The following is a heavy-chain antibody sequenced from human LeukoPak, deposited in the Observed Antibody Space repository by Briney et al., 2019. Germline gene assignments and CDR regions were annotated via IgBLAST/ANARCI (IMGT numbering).Heavy chain of an antibody. D-gene: IGHD2-21*02. Sequence: ASVKVSCKASGYTFTSYDINWVRQATGQGLEWMGWMNPNSGNTGYAQKFQGRVTMTRNTSISTAYMELSRLRSDDTAVYYCARDICGGDCYYFDYWGQGTLVTVSS. CDR1: GYTFTSYD. J-gene: IGHJ4*02. V-gene: IGHV1-8*01. CDR2: MNPNSGNT. CDR3: ARDICGGDCYYFDY.